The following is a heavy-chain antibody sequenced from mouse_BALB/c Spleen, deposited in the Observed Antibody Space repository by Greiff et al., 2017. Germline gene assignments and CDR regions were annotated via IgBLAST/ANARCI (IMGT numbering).Heavy chain of an antibody. CDR1: GYSITSDYA. D-gene: IGHD2-4*01. CDR2: ISYSGST. CDR3: ARSYDYGFAY. Sequence: DVQLVESGPGLVKPSQSLSLTCTVTGYSITSDYAWNWIRQFPGNKLEWMGYISYSGSTSYNPSLKSRISITRDTSKNQFFLQLNSVTTEDTATYYCARSYDYGFAYWGQGTLVTVSA. J-gene: IGHJ3*01. V-gene: IGHV3-2*02.